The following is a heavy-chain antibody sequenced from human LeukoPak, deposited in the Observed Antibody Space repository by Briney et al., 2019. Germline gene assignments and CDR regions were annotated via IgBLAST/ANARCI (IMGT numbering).Heavy chain of an antibody. CDR2: ISAYNGNT. CDR3: ARDTDSIAVAGDAFDI. V-gene: IGHV1-18*01. Sequence: ASVKVSCKASGYTFTSYGTSRVRQAPGQGLEWMGWISAYNGNTNYAQKLQGRVTMTTDTSTSTAYMELRSLRSDDTAVYYCARDTDSIAVAGDAFDIWGQGTMVTVSS. D-gene: IGHD6-19*01. CDR1: GYTFTSYG. J-gene: IGHJ3*02.